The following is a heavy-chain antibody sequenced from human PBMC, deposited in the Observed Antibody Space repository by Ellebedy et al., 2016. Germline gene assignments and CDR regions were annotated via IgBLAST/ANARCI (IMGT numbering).Heavy chain of an antibody. J-gene: IGHJ6*02. CDR3: ARKVGHSYGMDV. CDR1: GFTFSSYS. V-gene: IGHV3-74*01. Sequence: GESLKISXAASGFTFSSYSMNWVRQAPGKGLEWVSRINSDGSDTIYADSVKGRCTISRDNAKNTLYLQMNSLRVDDSAVYYCARKVGHSYGMDVWGQGTTVTVSS. CDR2: INSDGSDT.